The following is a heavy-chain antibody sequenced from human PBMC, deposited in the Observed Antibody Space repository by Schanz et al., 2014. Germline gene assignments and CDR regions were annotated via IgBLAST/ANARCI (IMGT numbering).Heavy chain of an antibody. CDR1: GFTFCSYG. V-gene: IGHV3-33*01. J-gene: IGHJ2*01. CDR2: IWYDGSNK. D-gene: IGHD1-26*01. Sequence: VQLLESGGGVVQPGRSLRLSCAASGFTFCSYGMHWVRQAPGKGLEWVAVIWYDGSNKYYADSVKGRFTISRDNTKNSLFLQLNSLIADDTAVYYCARNRGSGGQNWYFDLWGRGTLVTVSS. CDR3: ARNRGSGGQNWYFDL.